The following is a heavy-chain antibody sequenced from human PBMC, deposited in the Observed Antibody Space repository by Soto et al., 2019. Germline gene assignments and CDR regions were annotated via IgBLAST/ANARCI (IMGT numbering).Heavy chain of an antibody. CDR1: GSSIIIGCYY. CDR2: VYYGGNT. CDR3: ATDRSGSTYLYHI. J-gene: IGHJ4*01. D-gene: IGHD1-26*01. Sequence: TXSLTCTVSGSSIIIGCYYWAWIRQYPGKVLEWIGYVYYGGNTNFNPSIRSLVAMSVDRSKNQFSLELKSVTVADTAVYYSATDRSGSTYLYHICGHGTLVT. V-gene: IGHV4-31*01.